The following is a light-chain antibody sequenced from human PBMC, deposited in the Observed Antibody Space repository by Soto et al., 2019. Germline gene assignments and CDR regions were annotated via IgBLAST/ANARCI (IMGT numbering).Light chain of an antibody. Sequence: DIQMTQSPSTLSGSVGDRVTITCRASQTISSWLAWYQQKPGKAPNLLIYAASTVQSGVPSRFTGSGSGTDFTLTISSLQPEDFATYFCQQSYTTPITFGQGTRLEIK. CDR2: AAS. CDR3: QQSYTTPIT. J-gene: IGKJ5*01. CDR1: QTISSW. V-gene: IGKV1-39*01.